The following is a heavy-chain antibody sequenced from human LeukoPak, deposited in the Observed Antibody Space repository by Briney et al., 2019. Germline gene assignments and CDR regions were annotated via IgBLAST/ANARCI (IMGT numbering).Heavy chain of an antibody. CDR1: GGTFSSYA. J-gene: IGHJ5*02. CDR3: AREPQTATVTHPTGINGFDP. CDR2: IIPIFGTA. D-gene: IGHD4-17*01. V-gene: IGHV1-69*13. Sequence: GASVKVSCKASGGTFSSYAISWVRQAPGQGLEWMGGIIPIFGTANYAQKFQGRVTITADESTSTAYMELSSLRSEDTAVYYCAREPQTATVTHPTGINGFDPWGQGTLVTVSS.